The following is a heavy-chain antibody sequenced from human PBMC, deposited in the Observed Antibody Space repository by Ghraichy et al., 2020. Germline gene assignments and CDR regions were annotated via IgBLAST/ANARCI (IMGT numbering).Heavy chain of an antibody. D-gene: IGHD3-10*01. CDR2: IHYSGST. Sequence: SETLSLTCTVSGDSISSYYWSWIRQPPGKGLEWIGYIHYSGSTNYNPSLKNRVTISVDTSKNQFSLKLSSVTAADTAVYYCAKQVGSTYYYYFDYWGQGTLVAVSS. CDR3: AKQVGSTYYYYFDY. CDR1: GDSISSYY. J-gene: IGHJ4*02. V-gene: IGHV4-59*01.